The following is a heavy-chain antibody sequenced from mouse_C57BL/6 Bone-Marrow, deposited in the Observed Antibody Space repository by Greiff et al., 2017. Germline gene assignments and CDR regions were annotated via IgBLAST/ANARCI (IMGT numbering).Heavy chain of an antibody. J-gene: IGHJ2*01. CDR1: GYTFTSYW. CDR2: IHPNSGST. CDR3: ARWRAYYYGRDY. D-gene: IGHD1-1*01. Sequence: QVQLQQPGAELVKPGASVKLSCKASGYTFTSYWMHWVKQRPGQGLEWIGMIHPNSGSTNYNEKFKSKATLTVDTSSSTAYMQLSSLTSEYSAVYFCARWRAYYYGRDYWGQGTTLTVSS. V-gene: IGHV1-64*01.